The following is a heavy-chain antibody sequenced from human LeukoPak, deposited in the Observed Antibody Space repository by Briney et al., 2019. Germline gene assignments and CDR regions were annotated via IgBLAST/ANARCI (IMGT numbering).Heavy chain of an antibody. CDR1: GGSISSSSYY. V-gene: IGHV4-39*07. J-gene: IGHJ4*02. CDR3: AREVVADSGYSYGIDY. Sequence: AETLSLTCTVSGGSISSSSYYWGRIRQPPGKGREWIGCSYYSGSTYYNPALKRRVTISVDSSKNQFSLKQSSVPAADTAVYYGAREVVADSGYSYGIDYWGQGTLVTVSS. CDR2: SYYSGST. D-gene: IGHD5-18*01.